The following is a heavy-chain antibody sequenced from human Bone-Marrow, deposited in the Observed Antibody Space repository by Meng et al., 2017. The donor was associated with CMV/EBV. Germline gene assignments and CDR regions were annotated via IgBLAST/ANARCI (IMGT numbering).Heavy chain of an antibody. V-gene: IGHV3-74*01. CDR2: INSDGSST. CDR3: ASGILPGNYYYGMDV. CDR1: GFTFSSYW. J-gene: IGHJ6*02. D-gene: IGHD3-10*01. Sequence: GGSLRLSCAAPGFTFSSYWMHWVRQAPGKGLVWVSRINSDGSSTSYADSVKGRFTISRDNAKNTLYLQMNSLRAEDTAVYYCASGILPGNYYYGMDVWGQGTTVTVSS.